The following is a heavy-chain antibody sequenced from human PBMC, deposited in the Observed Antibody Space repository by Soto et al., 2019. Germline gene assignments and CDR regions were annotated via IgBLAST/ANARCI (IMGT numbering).Heavy chain of an antibody. Sequence: ASVKVSCKVSGYTLTELSMHWVRQAPGKGLEWMGGFDPEDGETIYAQKFQGRVTMTEDTSTDTAYMELSSLRSEDTAVHHCATDLRYYYDSSGYYDLGYWGQGTLVTVSS. J-gene: IGHJ4*02. CDR2: FDPEDGET. CDR3: ATDLRYYYDSSGYYDLGY. V-gene: IGHV1-24*01. D-gene: IGHD3-22*01. CDR1: GYTLTELS.